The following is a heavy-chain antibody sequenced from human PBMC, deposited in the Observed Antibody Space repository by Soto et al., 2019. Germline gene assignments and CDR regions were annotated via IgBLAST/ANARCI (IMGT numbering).Heavy chain of an antibody. D-gene: IGHD3-10*01. CDR2: VSWNGDII. Sequence: EVQLVESGGGLVQPGRSLRLSCAVSGITFDAYAMHWVRQGPGKGLEWVAGVSWNGDIIGYVDSVRGRFTLSRDNAKSSFSREMNSLRIEDTALYYCAKGGGFGDLLVRYGMDVWGQGTTVTVSS. V-gene: IGHV3-9*01. J-gene: IGHJ6*02. CDR1: GITFDAYA. CDR3: AKGGGFGDLLVRYGMDV.